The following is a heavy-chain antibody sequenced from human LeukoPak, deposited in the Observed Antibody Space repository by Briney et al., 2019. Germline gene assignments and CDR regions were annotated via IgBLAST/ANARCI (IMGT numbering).Heavy chain of an antibody. V-gene: IGHV6-1*01. CDR1: GDSVSSISVA. J-gene: IGHJ6*02. Sequence: SQTLSLTCAISGDSVSSISVAWNWIRQSPSRGLEWLVRTYYRSKLYYEYAVSVKSRINISPDTSKNQFSLQLTSVPPEDTAVYYCSLARSEYHYGMDVWGQGTTVTVSS. CDR3: SLARSEYHYGMDV. CDR2: TYYRSKLYY.